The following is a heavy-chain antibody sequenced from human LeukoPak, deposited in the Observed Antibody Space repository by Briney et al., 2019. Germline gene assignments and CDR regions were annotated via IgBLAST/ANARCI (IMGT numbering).Heavy chain of an antibody. CDR1: GGSISSSSYY. V-gene: IGHV4-39*07. J-gene: IGHJ4*02. CDR3: ARFGAAAGTDY. CDR2: IYYSGST. Sequence: PSETLSLTCTVSGGSISSSSYYWGWIRQPPGEGLEWIGSIYYSGSTYYNPSLKSRVTISVDTSKNQFSLKLSSVTAADTAVYYCARFGAAAGTDYWGQGTLVTVSS. D-gene: IGHD6-13*01.